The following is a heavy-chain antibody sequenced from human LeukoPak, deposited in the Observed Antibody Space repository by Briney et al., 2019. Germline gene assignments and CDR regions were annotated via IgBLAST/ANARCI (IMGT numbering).Heavy chain of an antibody. J-gene: IGHJ6*03. CDR1: GASITTYS. CDR2: IHGDGST. V-gene: IGHV4-4*07. Sequence: SETLSLTCTVSGASITTYSWNWIRQPAGKGLEWIGRIHGDGSTNYNPSLKSRVTMSLDTSKSQFSLKLPSVTAADTALYYCARDMVSTWPYFYSYYYMDVWGQGTTVAVSS. CDR3: ARDMVSTWPYFYSYYYMDV. D-gene: IGHD6-13*01.